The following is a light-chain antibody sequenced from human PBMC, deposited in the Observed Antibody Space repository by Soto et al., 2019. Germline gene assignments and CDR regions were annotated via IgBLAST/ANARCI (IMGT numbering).Light chain of an antibody. CDR2: GAS. CDR3: QQYSSPPRT. V-gene: IGKV3-20*01. CDR1: QSVSSY. J-gene: IGKJ1*01. Sequence: EIVLTQSPGSLSLSPGERATLSCRASQSVSSYLAWYQQQPGQAPRLLIYGASSRATGFPDRFSGSGSGTDFSLTISRLEPEDSAVYYCQQYSSPPRTFGQGTKVEIK.